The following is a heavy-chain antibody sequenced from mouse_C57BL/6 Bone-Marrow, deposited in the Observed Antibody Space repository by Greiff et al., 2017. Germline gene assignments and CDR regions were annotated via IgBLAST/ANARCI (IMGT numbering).Heavy chain of an antibody. CDR3: ARPYYSNYWYFDV. D-gene: IGHD2-5*01. V-gene: IGHV1-55*01. CDR2: IYPGSGST. CDR1: GYTFTSYW. J-gene: IGHJ1*03. Sequence: QVQLQQSGAELVKPGASVQMSCKASGYTFTSYWITWVKQRPGQGLEWIGDIYPGSGSTNYNEKFKSKATLTVDTSSSTAYMQLSSLTSEDSAVYYCARPYYSNYWYFDVWGTGTTVTVSS.